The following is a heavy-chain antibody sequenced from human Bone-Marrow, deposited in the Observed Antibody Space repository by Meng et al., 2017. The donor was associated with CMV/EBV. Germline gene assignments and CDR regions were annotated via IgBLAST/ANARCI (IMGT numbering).Heavy chain of an antibody. CDR1: GFTFGDYA. CDR2: IRSKAYGGTT. CDR3: TRDLDPPRL. Sequence: GGSLRLSCTASGFTFGDYAMSWVRQAPGKGLEWVGFIRSKAYGGTTEYAASVKGRFTISRDDSKSIAYLQMNSLKTEDTAVHYCTRDLDPPRLWGQGTLVTVSS. J-gene: IGHJ4*02. D-gene: IGHD1-1*01. V-gene: IGHV3-49*04.